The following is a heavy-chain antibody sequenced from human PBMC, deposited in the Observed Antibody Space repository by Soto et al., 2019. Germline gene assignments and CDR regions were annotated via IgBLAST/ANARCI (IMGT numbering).Heavy chain of an antibody. V-gene: IGHV3-7*03. CDR2: IKEDGTEQ. J-gene: IGHJ5*02. CDR3: AITTSTVSYWFDP. CDR1: GFSFSGYW. D-gene: IGHD4-4*01. Sequence: GGSLRLSCAASGFSFSGYWMSWVRQAPGKGPEWVANIKEDGTEQHYVDSVKGRFTISRDNSENSLFLQMDNLRAEDSAIYYCAITTSTVSYWFDPWGPGTQVTVSS.